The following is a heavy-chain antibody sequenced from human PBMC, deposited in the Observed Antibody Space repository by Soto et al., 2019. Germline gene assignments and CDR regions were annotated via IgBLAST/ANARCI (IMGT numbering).Heavy chain of an antibody. CDR3: ARKLGGSGPLVF. J-gene: IGHJ4*02. V-gene: IGHV4-31*03. CDR1: GGSISSGGYY. Sequence: PSETLSLTCTVSGGSISSGGYYWSWIRQHPGKGLEWIGYIYYSGSTYYNPSLKSRVTISVDTSKNQFSLKLSSVTAADTAVYYCARKLGGSGPLVFWGQGTLVTVSS. CDR2: IYYSGST. D-gene: IGHD2-15*01.